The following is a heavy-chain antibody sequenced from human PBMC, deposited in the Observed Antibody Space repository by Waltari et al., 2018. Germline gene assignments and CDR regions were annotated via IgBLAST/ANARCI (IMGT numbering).Heavy chain of an antibody. V-gene: IGHV3-21*01. CDR1: GFMFSIYP. CDR2: ISTNSKYI. Sequence: DVQLVESGGGLVKPGGSLRLSCAASGFMFSIYPMNWVRQAPGKGREVVSSISTNSKYIYYADSVKGRFTTSRDNAKNSLYLQMNSLRADDTAVYYCARMAQIWGQGTLVTVSS. J-gene: IGHJ4*02. CDR3: ARMAQI.